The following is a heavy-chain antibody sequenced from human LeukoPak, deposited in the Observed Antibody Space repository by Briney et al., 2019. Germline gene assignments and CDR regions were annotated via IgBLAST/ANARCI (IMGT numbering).Heavy chain of an antibody. CDR1: GGSFSGYY. Sequence: PSETLSLTCGVYGGSFSGYYWTWIRQPPGKGLEWIGEISHSGITNYNPSLKSRVTISIDTSKSQFSLKLSSVTAADTAVYYCAEYSYGNWFDPWGQGTLVTVSS. J-gene: IGHJ5*02. CDR2: ISHSGIT. D-gene: IGHD5-18*01. CDR3: AEYSYGNWFDP. V-gene: IGHV4-34*01.